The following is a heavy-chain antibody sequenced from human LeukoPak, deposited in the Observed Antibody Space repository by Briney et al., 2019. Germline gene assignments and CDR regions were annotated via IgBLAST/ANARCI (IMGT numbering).Heavy chain of an antibody. CDR3: ASAAAASWSYFGY. D-gene: IGHD2-8*01. CDR1: GFTVSGKY. CDR2: IYSGGST. J-gene: IGHJ4*02. V-gene: IGHV3-53*01. Sequence: GGSLRLSCAASGFTVSGKYMRWVRQAPGKGLECVSVIYSGGSTYYADSVKGRFTISRDNSKNTLSLQMNSLRAEDTAVYYCASAAAASWSYFGYWGQGTLVTVSS.